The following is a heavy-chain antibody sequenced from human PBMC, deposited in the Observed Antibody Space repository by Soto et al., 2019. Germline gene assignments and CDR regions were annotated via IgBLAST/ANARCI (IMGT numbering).Heavy chain of an antibody. CDR2: ISYDGSKE. D-gene: IGHD4-4*01. V-gene: IGHV3-30-3*01. CDR3: AGGMTTVTTF. CDR1: EFTISSHA. Sequence: QVQLVESGGGVVQPGRSLRLSCAASEFTISSHAMHWVRQTPGKGLEWVAVISYDGSKEYYADSVKGRFTISRDNSKNTLYLQMNSLRAEDTAVYYCAGGMTTVTTFWGQGTLVTVSS. J-gene: IGHJ4*02.